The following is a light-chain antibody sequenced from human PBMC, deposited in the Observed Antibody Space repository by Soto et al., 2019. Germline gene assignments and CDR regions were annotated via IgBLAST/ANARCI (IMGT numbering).Light chain of an antibody. CDR2: DAS. V-gene: IGKV3-20*01. CDR1: QSVSNSY. Sequence: EIVLTQSPGTLSLSPGERATLSCRASQSVSNSYLAWYQQKPGQAPRLLIYDASSRATGIPDRFSGSGSGTDFTLTISRLEPEDFAVYYCQQYGSSPRTFGQGTTLEIK. J-gene: IGKJ2*02. CDR3: QQYGSSPRT.